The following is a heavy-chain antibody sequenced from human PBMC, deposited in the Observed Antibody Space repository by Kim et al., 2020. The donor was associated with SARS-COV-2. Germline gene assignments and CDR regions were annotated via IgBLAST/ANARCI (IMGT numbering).Heavy chain of an antibody. CDR3: AKDGGYCSVGSCNYFDY. J-gene: IGHJ4*02. CDR1: GFTFDDYA. V-gene: IGHV3-9*01. Sequence: GGSLRLSCAASGFTFDDYAMHWVRQAPGKGLEWVSGISWNSGSIGYADSVKGRFTISRNNAKNSLYLQMNSLRAEDTALYYCAKDGGYCSVGSCNYFDYWEQGTLVAVS. CDR2: ISWNSGSI. D-gene: IGHD2-15*01.